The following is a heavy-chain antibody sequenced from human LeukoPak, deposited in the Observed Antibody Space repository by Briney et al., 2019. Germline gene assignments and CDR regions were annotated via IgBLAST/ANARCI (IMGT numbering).Heavy chain of an antibody. CDR2: IHYTGSN. CDR1: GGSISSYY. J-gene: IGHJ5*02. CDR3: ARGGYYGSGNDFRFDL. Sequence: SETLSLTCTVSGGSISSYYWSWIRQSPGKGLECIGYIHYTGSNNYNPSLKSRVTISVETSKNQFSLKLKSVTAADTAVYYCARGGYYGSGNDFRFDLWGEGTLVTVSS. D-gene: IGHD3-10*01. V-gene: IGHV4-59*01.